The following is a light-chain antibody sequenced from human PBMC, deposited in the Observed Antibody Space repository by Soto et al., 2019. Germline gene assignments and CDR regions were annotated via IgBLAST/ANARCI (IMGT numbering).Light chain of an antibody. CDR2: DSD. Sequence: QSVLTQPPSVSAAPGQKVSISCSGSSANIGSNYVSWYQHLPGSAPKLVMYDSDKRPSEIPDRFSASKSGTSATLDITGLQTGDEADYYCGAWDGSLSVVLFGGGTKLTVL. CDR3: GAWDGSLSVVL. CDR1: SANIGSNY. V-gene: IGLV1-51*01. J-gene: IGLJ2*01.